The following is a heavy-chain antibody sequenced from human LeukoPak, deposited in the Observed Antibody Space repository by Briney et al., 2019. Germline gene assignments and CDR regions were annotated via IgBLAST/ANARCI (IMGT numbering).Heavy chain of an antibody. CDR1: GFTFSNFW. J-gene: IGHJ4*02. CDR2: IKQDETEK. V-gene: IGHV3-7*01. D-gene: IGHD3-22*01. Sequence: RGSLRLSCTASGFTFSNFWMGWVRQAPGKGLEWVANIKQDETEKFYLGSVKGRFTISRDNAKNSLYLQMNSLRAEDTAVYYCARDRDHQGYYYDSSGYYALGYWGQGTLVTVSS. CDR3: ARDRDHQGYYYDSSGYYALGY.